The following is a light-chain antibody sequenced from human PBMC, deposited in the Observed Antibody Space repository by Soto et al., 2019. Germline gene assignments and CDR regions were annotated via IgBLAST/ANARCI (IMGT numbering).Light chain of an antibody. V-gene: IGKV1-39*01. CDR2: ASS. Sequence: DIQMTQSPSSLSASVGDRVTITCRASQSISSYLNWYQQKPGKAPKLLIYASSSLQSGVPSRFSGSGSGTDFTLTISSLQPEDFATDYCQQSYSTPRTLGQGTKVEIK. J-gene: IGKJ1*01. CDR3: QQSYSTPRT. CDR1: QSISSY.